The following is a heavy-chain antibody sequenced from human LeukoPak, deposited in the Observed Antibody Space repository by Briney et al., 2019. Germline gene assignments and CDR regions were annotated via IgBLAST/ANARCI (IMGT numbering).Heavy chain of an antibody. V-gene: IGHV1-18*01. J-gene: IGHJ5*02. CDR2: ISAYTGDT. CDR1: GYTFTTYG. Sequence: ASVKVSCKASGYTFTTYGISWVRQAPGQGLEWMGWISAYTGDTNYAQKFQGRVTVTTDTSTSTAYMKLRSLRSDDSAVYYCMRDVAYFGSSWHNWFDPWGQGTLVIVAS. D-gene: IGHD6-13*01. CDR3: MRDVAYFGSSWHNWFDP.